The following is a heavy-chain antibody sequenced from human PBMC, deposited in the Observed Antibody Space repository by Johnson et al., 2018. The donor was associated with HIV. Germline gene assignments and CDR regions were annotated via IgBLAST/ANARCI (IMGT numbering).Heavy chain of an antibody. J-gene: IGHJ3*02. Sequence: QVQLVESGGGVVQPGRSLRLSCAASGFTFSSYAMHWVRQAPGKGLEWVAVISYDGSNKYYADSVKGRFTISRDNSKNPLYLHMNSLRAEDTAVYYCARERAYIRTFDIGGQGTLVTVSS. CDR1: GFTFSSYA. CDR3: ARERAYIRTFDI. CDR2: ISYDGSNK. D-gene: IGHD5-18*01. V-gene: IGHV3-30-3*01.